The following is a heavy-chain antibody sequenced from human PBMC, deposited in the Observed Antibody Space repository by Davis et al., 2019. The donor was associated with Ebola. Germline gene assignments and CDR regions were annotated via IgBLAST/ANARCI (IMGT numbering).Heavy chain of an antibody. D-gene: IGHD5-12*01. CDR2: IDPSDSYT. J-gene: IGHJ4*02. Sequence: GESLKISCKGSGYSFTSYWLSWVRQMPGKGLEWMGRIDPSDSYTNYSPSFQGHVTIPADKSISTAYLQWSSLKASDTAMYYCARHHSGYDSFDYWGQGTLVTVSS. V-gene: IGHV5-10-1*01. CDR3: ARHHSGYDSFDY. CDR1: GYSFTSYW.